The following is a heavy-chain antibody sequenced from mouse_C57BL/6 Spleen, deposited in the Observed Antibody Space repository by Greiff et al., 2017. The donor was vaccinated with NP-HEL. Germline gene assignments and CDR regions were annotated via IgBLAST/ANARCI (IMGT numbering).Heavy chain of an antibody. D-gene: IGHD2-5*01. V-gene: IGHV1-74*01. CDR1: GYTFTSYW. CDR2: IHPSDSDT. J-gene: IGHJ2*01. CDR3: ARAYYSNYDY. Sequence: QVQLQQPGAELVKPGASVKVSCKASGYTFTSYWMHWVKQRPGQGLEWIGRIHPSDSDTNYNQKFKGKATITADTSSNTAYLQLSSLTSEDTAVYYCARAYYSNYDYWGQGTTLTVSS.